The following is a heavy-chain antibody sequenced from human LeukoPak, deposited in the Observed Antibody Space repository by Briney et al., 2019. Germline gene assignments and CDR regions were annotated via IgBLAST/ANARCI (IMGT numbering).Heavy chain of an antibody. D-gene: IGHD3-10*01. CDR2: INHSGST. Sequence: SETLALTCAVYGGSFRGYYWSWIRQPPGKGLEWIGEINHSGSTNYKPSLKSRVTISVDTSKNQFSLKLSSVTAADTAVYYCARVLLWFGELYSNWFDPWGQGTLVTVSS. V-gene: IGHV4-34*01. CDR1: GGSFRGYY. J-gene: IGHJ5*02. CDR3: ARVLLWFGELYSNWFDP.